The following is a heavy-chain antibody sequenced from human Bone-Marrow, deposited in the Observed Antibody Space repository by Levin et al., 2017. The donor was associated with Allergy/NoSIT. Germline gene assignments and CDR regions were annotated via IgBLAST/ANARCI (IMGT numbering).Heavy chain of an antibody. CDR2: IYRDGIT. D-gene: IGHD3-10*01. CDR3: TRDGGSGSFYHRPFDF. J-gene: IGHJ4*02. V-gene: IGHV4-30-4*08. CDR1: GGSVSGNYY. Sequence: SQTLSLTCTVSGGSVSGNYYWSWIRQRPGEGLEWIGYIYRDGITKYGPAHDGRAGMSVDRSKNQVSLHVMSVTATDTAMYYCTRDGGSGSFYHRPFDFWGPGTLVTVSS.